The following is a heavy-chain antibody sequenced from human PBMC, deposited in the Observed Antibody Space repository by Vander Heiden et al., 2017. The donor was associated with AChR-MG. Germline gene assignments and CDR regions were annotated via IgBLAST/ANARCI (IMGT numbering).Heavy chain of an antibody. CDR2: IIPIFSTA. D-gene: IGHD5-12*01. CDR3: ARAQTGMASYGMDV. Sequence: QVQLVQSWAEVKKPGSSVRVPCKACGVTVSSYAISWVRQAPGQGLEWMGGIIPIFSTATYAEKCQGRVTITADESTSTAYMELSSLRSEDTAVYYCARAQTGMASYGMDVWGQGTTVTVSS. CDR1: GVTVSSYA. J-gene: IGHJ6*02. V-gene: IGHV1-69*01.